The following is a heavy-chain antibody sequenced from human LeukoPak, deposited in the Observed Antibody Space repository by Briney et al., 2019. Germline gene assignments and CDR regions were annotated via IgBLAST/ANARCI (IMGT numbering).Heavy chain of an antibody. J-gene: IGHJ4*02. CDR3: ACTHSSPPV. D-gene: IGHD3-22*01. Sequence: SGGSMRLSCASSGFPFSSYGMNWVRQAPGKGLEWVAFIRFGGTTKYYADSVKGRFTVSRDDTKNPVFLQMNSMRYEDTAVYYCACTHSSPPVWGQGTLVTVSS. V-gene: IGHV3-30*02. CDR1: GFPFSSYG. CDR2: IRFGGTTK.